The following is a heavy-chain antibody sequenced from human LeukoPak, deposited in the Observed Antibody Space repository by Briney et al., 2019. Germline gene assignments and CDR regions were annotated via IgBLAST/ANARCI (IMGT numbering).Heavy chain of an antibody. J-gene: IGHJ6*02. CDR2: IYYSGST. V-gene: IGHV4-39*01. CDR3: ARAGTSGYYYQSHYYYGMDV. D-gene: IGHD3-22*01. Sequence: SETLSLTCTVSGGSISSSSYYWGWIRQPPGKGLEWIGSIYYSGSTYYNPSLKSRVTISVDTSKNQFSLKLSSVTAADTAVYYCARAGTSGYYYQSHYYYGMDVWGQGTTVTVSS. CDR1: GGSISSSSYY.